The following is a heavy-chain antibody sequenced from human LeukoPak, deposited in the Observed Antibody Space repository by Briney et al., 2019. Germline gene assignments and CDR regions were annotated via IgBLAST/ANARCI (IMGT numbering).Heavy chain of an antibody. J-gene: IGHJ2*01. V-gene: IGHV3-13*01. D-gene: IGHD6-13*01. CDR1: GFTFSSYA. Sequence: GGSLRLSCAASGFTFSSYAMHWVRQATGKGLEWVSAIGTVGDTYYAASVKGRFTISRENAKNSLYLQMNSLRDGDTAVYYCAREGLSSSWDNWYFDRGGRGTLVTVSA. CDR2: IGTVGDT. CDR3: AREGLSSSWDNWYFDR.